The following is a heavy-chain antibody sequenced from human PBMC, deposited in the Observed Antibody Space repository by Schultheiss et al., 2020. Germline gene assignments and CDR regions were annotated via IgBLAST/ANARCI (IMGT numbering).Heavy chain of an antibody. CDR2: IYHSGST. V-gene: IGHV4-4*02. D-gene: IGHD3-22*01. Sequence: GSLRLSCAVSGGSISSSDWWSWVRQPPGKGLEWIGEIYHSGSTNYNPSLKSRVTMSIDTSRNHFSLNLNSVTAADTAVYYCARLTFHYDSSGYFLDYWGQDTLVTGSS. CDR3: ARLTFHYDSSGYFLDY. J-gene: IGHJ4*02. CDR1: GGSISSSDW.